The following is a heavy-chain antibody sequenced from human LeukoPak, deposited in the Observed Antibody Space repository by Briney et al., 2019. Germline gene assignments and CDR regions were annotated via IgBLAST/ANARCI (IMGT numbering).Heavy chain of an antibody. D-gene: IGHD6-19*01. CDR2: ISGSGHDI. CDR1: GFTFSDSY. Sequence: GGSLRLSCAASGFTFSDSYMTWVRQAPGKGVEWVAYISGSGHDINYSESAKGRFTISRDNAKNSLFLQMNSLRGEDTAVYYCARDKVGGSMAGSNFDYWGQGTLVTVSS. V-gene: IGHV3-11*06. CDR3: ARDKVGGSMAGSNFDY. J-gene: IGHJ4*02.